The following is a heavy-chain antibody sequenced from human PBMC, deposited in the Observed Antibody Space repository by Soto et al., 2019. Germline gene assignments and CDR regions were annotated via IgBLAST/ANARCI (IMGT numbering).Heavy chain of an antibody. V-gene: IGHV3-48*02. CDR2: ISGSGTPT. Sequence: EVQLVESGGDLVRRGGSLRLSCVASGFTLSSHGLNWIRQSPGKGLEWLSYISGSGTPTYYADSVKGRFTISRDNAKNSLYLQMDSLRDEDTAVYYCASPAMPDKHEFDYWGQGTLVTVSS. D-gene: IGHD2-2*01. CDR1: GFTLSSHG. CDR3: ASPAMPDKHEFDY. J-gene: IGHJ4*02.